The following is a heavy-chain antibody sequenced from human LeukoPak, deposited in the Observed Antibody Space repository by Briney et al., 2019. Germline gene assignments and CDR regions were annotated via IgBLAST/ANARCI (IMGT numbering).Heavy chain of an antibody. CDR1: GFTFSSYG. CDR3: ARDDSVYRIAAAGTNY. Sequence: PSGGSLRLSCAASGFTFSSYGMHWVRQAPGKGLEWVAFIRYDGSNKYYADSVKGRFTISRDNSKNTLYLQMKSLRAEDTAVYYCARDDSVYRIAAAGTNYWGQGTLVTVSS. CDR2: IRYDGSNK. J-gene: IGHJ4*02. V-gene: IGHV3-30*02. D-gene: IGHD6-13*01.